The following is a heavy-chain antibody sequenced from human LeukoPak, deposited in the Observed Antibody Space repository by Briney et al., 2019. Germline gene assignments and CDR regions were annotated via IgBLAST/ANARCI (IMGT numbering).Heavy chain of an antibody. CDR1: GFTFSSCA. D-gene: IGHD2-21*02. V-gene: IGHV3-30-3*01. CDR3: ARGRWLLLYYFDY. CDR2: ISYDGSNK. J-gene: IGHJ4*02. Sequence: PGRSLRLSCAASGFTFSSCAMHWVRQAPGKGLEWVAVISYDGSNKYYADSVTGRFTISRDNSKNTLYLQMNSLRAEDTAVYYCARGRWLLLYYFDYWGQGTLVTVSS.